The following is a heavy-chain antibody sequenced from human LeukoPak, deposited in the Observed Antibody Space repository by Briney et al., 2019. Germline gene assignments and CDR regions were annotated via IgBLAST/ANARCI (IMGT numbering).Heavy chain of an antibody. CDR2: IYYSGST. J-gene: IGHJ4*02. Sequence: SETLSLTCTVSGGSISSYYWSWIRQPPGKGLEWIGYIYYSGSTNYNPSLKSRVTISVDTSKNQFSLKLSSVTAADTAVYYCARIVGATTFDYWGQGTLVTVYS. CDR3: ARIVGATTFDY. D-gene: IGHD1-26*01. V-gene: IGHV4-59*01. CDR1: GGSISSYY.